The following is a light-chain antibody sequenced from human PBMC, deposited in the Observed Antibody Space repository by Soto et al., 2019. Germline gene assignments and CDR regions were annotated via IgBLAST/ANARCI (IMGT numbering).Light chain of an antibody. Sequence: QSVLTQPPSVSGAPGQRVTISCTGSSSNIGAGYDVLWYQQLPGTAPKLLIYRNSNRPSGVPDRFSGSKSGTSGSLAITGLQAEDEADYYCQSYDSSLSGSVFGGGTKLTVL. CDR1: SSNIGAGYD. J-gene: IGLJ2*01. CDR3: QSYDSSLSGSV. V-gene: IGLV1-40*01. CDR2: RNS.